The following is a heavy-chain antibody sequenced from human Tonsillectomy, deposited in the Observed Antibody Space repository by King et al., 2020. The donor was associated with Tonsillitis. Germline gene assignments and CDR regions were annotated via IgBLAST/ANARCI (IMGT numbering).Heavy chain of an antibody. CDR2: ISPKSGGT. CDR3: AIVTAEYYYDTTSYYFDY. J-gene: IGHJ4*02. CDR1: AYTFTDYY. V-gene: IGHV1-2*02. Sequence: QLVQSGAEMKKPGASVKVSCKASAYTFTDYYIHWVRQAPGQGLEWMGWISPKSGGTNYAQKFQGRVTMTRDTSISTAYMELNRLTSDDTAVYYCAIVTAEYYYDTTSYYFDYWSQGTLVTVSS. D-gene: IGHD3-22*01.